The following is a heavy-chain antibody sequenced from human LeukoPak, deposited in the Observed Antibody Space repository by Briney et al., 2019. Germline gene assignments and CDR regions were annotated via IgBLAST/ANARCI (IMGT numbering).Heavy chain of an antibody. V-gene: IGHV3-23*01. Sequence: HPGGSLRLSCAASGFTFSSYAMSWPRQAPGKALEWVSGVSAGGASTYYADSVKRRFTISRDDSKNTLDLQMSSLGAADTAVDYCAKDRLGYSGARGFDWWGQGTLVTVSS. CDR1: GFTFSSYA. D-gene: IGHD5-12*01. CDR2: VSAGGAST. J-gene: IGHJ4*02. CDR3: AKDRLGYSGARGFDW.